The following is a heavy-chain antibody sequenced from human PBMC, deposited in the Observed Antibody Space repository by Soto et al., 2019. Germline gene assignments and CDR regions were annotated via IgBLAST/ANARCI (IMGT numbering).Heavy chain of an antibody. CDR2: VSPKSGGT. J-gene: IGHJ5*02. CDR1: GYNFSDYY. Sequence: ASVEVSCKASGYNFSDYYIHWVRQAPGQGLEWLGWVSPKSGGTNYAQKFKGRVTMTRDTSSNTVYMDLSGLKSDDTAVFYCAREISGGGTLNWFDPWGQGTLVTVSS. V-gene: IGHV1-2*02. CDR3: AREISGGGTLNWFDP. D-gene: IGHD2-8*02.